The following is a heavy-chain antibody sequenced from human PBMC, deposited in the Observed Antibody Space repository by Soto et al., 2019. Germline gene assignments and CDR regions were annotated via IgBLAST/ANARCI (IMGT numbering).Heavy chain of an antibody. J-gene: IGHJ4*02. CDR1: GFSFSSYW. V-gene: IGHV3-7*05. Sequence: GGSLRLSCAASGFSFSSYWMSWVRQAPGIGLEWVANIKQDGSEKYYVDSVKGRFTISRDNAKNSLYLQMSSLRAEDTAVYYCARGAVSYYRGDDFDNWGQGTLVTGS. CDR2: IKQDGSEK. CDR3: ARGAVSYYRGDDFDN. D-gene: IGHD3-10*01.